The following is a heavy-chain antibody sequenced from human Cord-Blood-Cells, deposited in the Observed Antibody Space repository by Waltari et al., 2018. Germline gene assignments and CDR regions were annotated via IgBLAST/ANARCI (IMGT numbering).Heavy chain of an antibody. D-gene: IGHD6-19*01. Sequence: QVQLQESGPGLVKPSQTLSLTCTVSGGSISSGGYYWSWIRQHPGKGLEWIGYIYYSGSTYYNPSRKSRVTISVDTSKNQFSLKLSSVTAADTAVYYCARAIVSYSSGWYAFDIWGQGTMVTVSS. CDR2: IYYSGST. CDR1: GGSISSGGYY. J-gene: IGHJ3*02. CDR3: ARAIVSYSSGWYAFDI. V-gene: IGHV4-31*03.